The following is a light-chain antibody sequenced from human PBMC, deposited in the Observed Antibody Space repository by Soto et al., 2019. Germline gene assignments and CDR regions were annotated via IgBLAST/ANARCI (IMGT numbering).Light chain of an antibody. CDR1: QSVSSSY. Sequence: GWTQSRGTLSLSPGDRGPLSGRASQSVSSSYLAWYHQKPGQAPRLLIYGASSRATGIPDRVSGRGSGTDVTLTSSSLQPEVLAGYSCQQYSKAPSTFGQGTRRE. V-gene: IGKV3-20*01. CDR3: QQYSKAPST. CDR2: GAS. J-gene: IGKJ5*01.